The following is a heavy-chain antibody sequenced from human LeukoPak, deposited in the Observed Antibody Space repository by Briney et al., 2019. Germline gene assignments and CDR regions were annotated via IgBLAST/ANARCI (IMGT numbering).Heavy chain of an antibody. CDR3: ARGKVDDYDSSGWAFDI. CDR1: GGSISSYY. Sequence: PSETLSLTCTVSGGSISSYYWSWIRQPAGKGLEWIGRIYTSGSSNFNPSLKGRVTMSVDTFKNQFSLKVRSLAVADTAVYYCARGKVDDYDSSGWAFDIWGQGTMVTVSS. D-gene: IGHD3-22*01. CDR2: IYTSGSS. J-gene: IGHJ3*02. V-gene: IGHV4-4*07.